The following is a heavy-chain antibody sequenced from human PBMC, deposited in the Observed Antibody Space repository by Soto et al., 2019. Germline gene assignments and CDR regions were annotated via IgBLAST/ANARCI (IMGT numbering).Heavy chain of an antibody. CDR3: AMSSGWYAADAFDM. J-gene: IGHJ3*02. D-gene: IGHD6-19*01. CDR2: LSRSGNTI. Sequence: QVQLVESGGGLVQPGGSLRLSCAASGFTFGDYEMSWIRQAAGKGPERVSFLSRSGNTIYYADSVKGRFSISRDNAENSLYLQMESLRVDDMDTYFCAMSSGWYAADAFDMWGQGTMGPV. V-gene: IGHV3-11*01. CDR1: GFTFGDYE.